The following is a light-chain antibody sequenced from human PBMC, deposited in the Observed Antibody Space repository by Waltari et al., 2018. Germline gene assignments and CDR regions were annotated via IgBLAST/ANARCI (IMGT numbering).Light chain of an antibody. V-gene: IGLV2-14*01. CDR3: SSYTSSSTLV. Sequence: QSALTQPASVSGSPGQSIPISFTGTSRDVVGYTYVSWYQPHPGKAPKRMIYDVSNRPSGVSNRFSGSKSGNTAYLTISGLQAEDEADYYCSSYTSSSTLVFGGGTKLTVL. CDR1: SRDVVGYTY. CDR2: DVS. J-gene: IGLJ2*01.